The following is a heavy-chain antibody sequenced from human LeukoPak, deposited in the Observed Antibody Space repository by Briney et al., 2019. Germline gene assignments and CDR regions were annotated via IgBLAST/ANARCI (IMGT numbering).Heavy chain of an antibody. CDR2: IRQDGGEK. V-gene: IGHV3-7*01. D-gene: IGHD1-26*01. J-gene: IGHJ6*02. CDR3: AREAYSGSYWYYYYYYGMDV. CDR1: GFTFSSYW. Sequence: PGGSLRLSCAASGFTFSSYWMSWVRQAPGKGLEWVANIRQDGGEKYYVDSVKGRFTISRDNAKNSLYLQMNSLRAEDTAVYYCAREAYSGSYWYYYYYYGMDVWGQGTTVTVSS.